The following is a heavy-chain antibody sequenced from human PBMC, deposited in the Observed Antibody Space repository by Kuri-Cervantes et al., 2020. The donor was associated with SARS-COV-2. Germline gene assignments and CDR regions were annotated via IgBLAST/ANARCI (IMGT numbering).Heavy chain of an antibody. CDR1: GFTFSNDA. Sequence: GESLKISCAASGFTFSNDAMYWVRQAPGKGLEYASAISSNGDSTYYADSVKGRFTMSRDNSKNTLYLQMGSLRAEDMAVYYCARVSRSGYLDYWGQGTLVTVSS. CDR2: ISSNGDST. D-gene: IGHD3-3*01. J-gene: IGHJ4*02. V-gene: IGHV3-64*02. CDR3: ARVSRSGYLDY.